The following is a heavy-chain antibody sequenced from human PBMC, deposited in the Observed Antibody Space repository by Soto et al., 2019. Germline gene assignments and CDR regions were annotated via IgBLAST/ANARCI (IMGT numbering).Heavy chain of an antibody. CDR2: IYYSGST. CDR3: ARLTVVPAASDY. V-gene: IGHV4-39*01. J-gene: IGHJ4*02. CDR1: GGSISSSSYY. D-gene: IGHD2-2*01. Sequence: SETLSLTCTTSGGSISSSSYYWGWIRQPPGKGLEWIGSIYYSGSTYYNPSLKSRVTISVDTSKNQFSLKLSSVTAADTAVYYCARLTVVPAASDYWGQGTLVALSS.